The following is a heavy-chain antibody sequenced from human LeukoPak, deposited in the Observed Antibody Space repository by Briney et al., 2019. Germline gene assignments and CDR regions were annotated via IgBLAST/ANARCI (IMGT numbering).Heavy chain of an antibody. D-gene: IGHD2-2*01. CDR2: VNLNSVGT. CDR1: GGTFSSYA. V-gene: IGHV1-2*02. J-gene: IGHJ4*02. Sequence: GASVKVSCKASGGTFSSYAISWVRQAPGQGLEWMGWVNLNSVGTNYAQKFQGRVTMTRDTSISTAYMELRRLRSDDTAVYYCARGLRDFPAFDSWGQGTLVTVSS. CDR3: ARGLRDFPAFDS.